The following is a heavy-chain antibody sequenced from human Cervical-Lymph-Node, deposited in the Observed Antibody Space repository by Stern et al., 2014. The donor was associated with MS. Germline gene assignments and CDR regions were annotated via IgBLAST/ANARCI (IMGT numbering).Heavy chain of an antibody. Sequence: QVQLVQSGSELKKPGASVKVSCKASGYSFTSNAMNWVRQAPGQGLEWMGWINTNSGNPMLAQGFTGRFVFSLDTAVSTAYLQISSLKAEDTAVYYCARTTTVKTARTLDYWGQGTLVTVSS. J-gene: IGHJ4*02. CDR3: ARTTTVKTARTLDY. V-gene: IGHV7-4-1*02. CDR1: GYSFTSNA. D-gene: IGHD4-17*01. CDR2: INTNSGNP.